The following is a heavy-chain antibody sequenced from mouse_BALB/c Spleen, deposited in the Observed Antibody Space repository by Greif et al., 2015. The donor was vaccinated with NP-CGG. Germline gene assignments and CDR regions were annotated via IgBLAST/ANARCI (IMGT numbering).Heavy chain of an antibody. CDR2: IYPGSGNT. J-gene: IGHJ4*01. D-gene: IGHD4-1*01. V-gene: IGHV1-84*02. CDR1: GYTFTDYY. Sequence: QVHVKQSGPELVKPGASVKISCKASGYTFTDYYINWVKQKPGQGLEWIGWIYPGSGNTKYNEKFKSKATLTVDTSSSTAYMQLSSLASEDTAVYSCARRTGTEAMDYWGQGTSVTVSS. CDR3: ARRTGTEAMDY.